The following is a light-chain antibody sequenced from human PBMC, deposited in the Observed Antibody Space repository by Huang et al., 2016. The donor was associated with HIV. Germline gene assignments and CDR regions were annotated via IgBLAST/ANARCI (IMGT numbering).Light chain of an antibody. V-gene: IGKV1-5*03. J-gene: IGKJ1*01. CDR2: KAS. Sequence: DIQMTQSPSTLSASVGDRVIIICRASQSISSWLAWYQQKPGKAPKLLIYKASSLDSGGPSRFSGSRSGTEFTLIISRLQPDDFSTYDRHQYKSYPWTFGQGTKVEIK. CDR3: HQYKSYPWT. CDR1: QSISSW.